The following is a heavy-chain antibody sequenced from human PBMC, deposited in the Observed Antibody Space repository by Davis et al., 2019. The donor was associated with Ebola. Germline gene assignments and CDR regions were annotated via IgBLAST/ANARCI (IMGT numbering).Heavy chain of an antibody. D-gene: IGHD2-2*02. Sequence: MPSETLSLTCTVSGGSISSYYWSWIRQPPGKGLEWIGYIYYSGSTNYNPSLKSRVTISLDTSKNQLSLKLSSVTAADTAVYYCARTRDCSATSCYRDNYYMDVWGKGTTVTVSS. J-gene: IGHJ6*03. CDR2: IYYSGST. CDR1: GGSISSYY. V-gene: IGHV4-59*01. CDR3: ARTRDCSATSCYRDNYYMDV.